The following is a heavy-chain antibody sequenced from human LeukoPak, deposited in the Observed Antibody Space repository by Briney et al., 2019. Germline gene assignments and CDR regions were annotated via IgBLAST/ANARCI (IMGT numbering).Heavy chain of an antibody. D-gene: IGHD2-2*02. CDR3: ARGSGYCSSTSCYTPLDY. V-gene: IGHV3-30-3*01. J-gene: IGHJ4*02. CDR1: GFTFSSYW. CDR2: ISYDGSNK. Sequence: GGSLRLSCAASGFTFSSYWMSWVRQAPGKGLEWVAVISYDGSNKYYADSVKGRFTISRDNSKNTLYLQMNSLRAEDTAVYYCARGSGYCSSTSCYTPLDYWGQGTLVTVSS.